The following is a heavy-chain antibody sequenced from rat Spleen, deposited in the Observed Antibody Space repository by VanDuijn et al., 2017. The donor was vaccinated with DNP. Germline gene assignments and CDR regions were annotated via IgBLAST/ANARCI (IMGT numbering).Heavy chain of an antibody. CDR2: ISSDGGHT. CDR3: TITESDY. D-gene: IGHD1-11*01. J-gene: IGHJ2*01. V-gene: IGHV5-20*01. Sequence: EVQLVESGGGLVSPGRSLKLSCAGSGFTFSDYYMAWVRQAPTKGLDWVASISSDGGHTYYRDSVKGRFTISRDNAKSTLSLQMGSLRSEDTATYYCTITESDYWGQGVMVTVSS. CDR1: GFTFSDYY.